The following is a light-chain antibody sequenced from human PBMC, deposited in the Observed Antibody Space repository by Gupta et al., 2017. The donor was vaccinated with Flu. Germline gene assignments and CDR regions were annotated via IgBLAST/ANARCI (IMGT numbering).Light chain of an antibody. V-gene: IGKV1-12*01. J-gene: IGKJ1*01. CDR2: SAS. Sequence: GDSVTISCRASRGISKFLAWYQQKPGKGPSLLMYSASTLFSGVPSRFSGSGSGTDFTLTISSLQPEDFATYYCQQAYSFPRTFGQEAKVEIK. CDR3: QQAYSFPRT. CDR1: RGISKF.